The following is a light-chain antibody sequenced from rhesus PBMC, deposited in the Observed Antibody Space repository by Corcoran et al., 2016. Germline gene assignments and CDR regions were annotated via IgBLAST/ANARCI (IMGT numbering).Light chain of an antibody. V-gene: IGKV1-74*01. CDR3: QHGYGTPPYS. J-gene: IGKJ2*01. CDR2: KAS. Sequence: DIQMTQSPSSLSASVGDRVTITCRARENVNNFLNWYQQKPGKAPKLLIYKASTLASGVPARFSGSGSGTDYTFTSSSLQPEDVATYYCQHGYGTPPYSFGQGTKVEIK. CDR1: ENVNNF.